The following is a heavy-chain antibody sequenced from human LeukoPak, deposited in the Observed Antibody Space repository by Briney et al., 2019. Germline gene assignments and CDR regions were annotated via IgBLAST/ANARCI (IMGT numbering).Heavy chain of an antibody. V-gene: IGHV3-64*01. Sequence: GGSLRLSCAASGFTFSSYAMHWVRQAPGKGLEYVSAISSNGGSTYYANSVKGRFTISRDNSKNTLYLQMGSLRAEDMAVYYCATTVAAAGTLVPRYYYMDVWGKGTTVTVSS. CDR1: GFTFSSYA. J-gene: IGHJ6*03. CDR3: ATTVAAAGTLVPRYYYMDV. D-gene: IGHD6-13*01. CDR2: ISSNGGST.